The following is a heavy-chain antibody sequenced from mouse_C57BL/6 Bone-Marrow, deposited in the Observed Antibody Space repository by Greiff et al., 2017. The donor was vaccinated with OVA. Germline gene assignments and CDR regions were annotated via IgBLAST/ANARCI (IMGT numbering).Heavy chain of an antibody. V-gene: IGHV1-19*01. CDR2: INPYNGGT. Sequence: VHVKQSGPVLVKPGASVKMSCKASGYTFTDYYMNWVKQSHGKSLEWIGVINPYNGGTSYNQKFKGKATLTVDKSSSTAYMELNSLTSEDSAVYYCARDPYYFDYWGQGTTLTVSS. CDR1: GYTFTDYY. J-gene: IGHJ2*01. CDR3: ARDPYYFDY.